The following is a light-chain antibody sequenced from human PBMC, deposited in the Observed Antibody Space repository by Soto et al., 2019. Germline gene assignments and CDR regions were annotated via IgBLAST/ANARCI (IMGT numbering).Light chain of an antibody. CDR2: GAS. CDR1: QSVATN. J-gene: IGKJ1*01. CDR3: QQYNNWPQT. Sequence: EAVLTQSPATLSVSPGERATLSCRASQSVATNLAWYQQRPGQAPRLLIYGASKRAIGLPARFSGSGSGTEFTLTITRLQYEDFEVYSCQQYNNWPQTLGQGTKVDIK. V-gene: IGKV3-15*01.